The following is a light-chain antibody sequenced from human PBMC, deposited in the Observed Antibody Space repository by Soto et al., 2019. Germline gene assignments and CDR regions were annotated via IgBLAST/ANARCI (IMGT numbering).Light chain of an antibody. CDR2: DNN. CDR1: NFNIGNNY. J-gene: IGLJ2*01. V-gene: IGLV1-51*01. Sequence: QSVLTQPPSVSAAPGQRVVISCSGNNFNIGNNYVSWYQRLPGTAPKLLIYDNNKRPSGIPDRFSGSKSGTSATLVITGLSAEEEDDYCSGTWDSLLNAVFGGGTKVTVL. CDR3: GTWDSLLNAV.